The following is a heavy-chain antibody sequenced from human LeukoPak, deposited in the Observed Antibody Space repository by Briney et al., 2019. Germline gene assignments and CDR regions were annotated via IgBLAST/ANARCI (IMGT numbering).Heavy chain of an antibody. CDR1: GFTFSSYG. D-gene: IGHD3-22*01. CDR3: AKFSVRTQTYDSSGPVY. J-gene: IGHJ4*02. Sequence: GGSLRLSCAASGFTFSSYGMPWVRQAPGKGLEWVAVISYDGSNKYYADSVKGRFTISRDNSKNTLYLQMNSLRAEDTAVYYCAKFSVRTQTYDSSGPVYWGQGTLVTVSS. CDR2: ISYDGSNK. V-gene: IGHV3-30*18.